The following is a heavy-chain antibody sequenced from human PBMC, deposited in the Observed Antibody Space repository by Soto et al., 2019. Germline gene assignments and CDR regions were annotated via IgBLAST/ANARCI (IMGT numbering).Heavy chain of an antibody. CDR1: GDTCHRHA. CDR2: IIPMFGTA. V-gene: IGHV1-69*06. Sequence: QVQLVQSGAEVKKPGSSVKVSCKGSGDTCHRHALSWVRQAPGQGLEWMGGIIPMFGTANYAQKFQGRVTITADTSTSTAYMELSSLRFEDTAFYYCAVIGYDLDYWGQGTLVAVSS. D-gene: IGHD5-12*01. CDR3: AVIGYDLDY. J-gene: IGHJ4*02.